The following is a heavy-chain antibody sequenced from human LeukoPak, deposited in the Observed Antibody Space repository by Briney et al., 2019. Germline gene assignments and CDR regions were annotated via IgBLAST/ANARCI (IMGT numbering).Heavy chain of an antibody. J-gene: IGHJ5*02. CDR3: ARAPAAQNWFDP. V-gene: IGHV1-46*01. D-gene: IGHD2-2*01. CDR2: INPSGGST. Sequence: ASVKVSCKASGYTFTSYYMHWVRQAPGQGLEWMGIINPSGGSTSYAQKFQGRVTMTRGTSTSTVYMELSSLRSEDTAVYYCARAPAAQNWFDPWGQGTLVNVSS. CDR1: GYTFTSYY.